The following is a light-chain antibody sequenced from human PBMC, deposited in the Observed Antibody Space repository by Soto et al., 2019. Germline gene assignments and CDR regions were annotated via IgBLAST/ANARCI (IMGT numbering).Light chain of an antibody. J-gene: IGLJ2*01. V-gene: IGLV1-44*01. Sequence: QSVLTQPPSASGTPGQRVTISCSGSSSNIGSNTVNWYQQLPGTAPKLLIYTNNQRPSGVPDRFSGFKSGTSASLAICGLQSEDEADYYCATWDDSLNGPVFGGGTKLTVL. CDR2: TNN. CDR1: SSNIGSNT. CDR3: ATWDDSLNGPV.